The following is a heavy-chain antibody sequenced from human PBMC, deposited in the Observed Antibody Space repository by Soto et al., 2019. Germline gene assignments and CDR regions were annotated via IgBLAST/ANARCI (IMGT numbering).Heavy chain of an antibody. CDR2: ISYDGSNK. J-gene: IGHJ4*02. CDR3: DKGEGIAAAAY. CDR1: GFTFSSYG. Sequence: GGSLRLSWAASGFTFSSYGMHWVRQAPGKGLEWVAVISYDGSNKYYADSVKGRFTISRDNSKNTLYLQMNSLRAEDTAVYYCDKGEGIAAAAYWGQGTLVTVSS. D-gene: IGHD6-13*01. V-gene: IGHV3-30*18.